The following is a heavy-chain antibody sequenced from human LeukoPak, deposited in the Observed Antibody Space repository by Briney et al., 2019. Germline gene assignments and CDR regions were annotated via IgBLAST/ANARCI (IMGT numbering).Heavy chain of an antibody. CDR3: ARGSGWYYFDY. Sequence: GESLKISCKGSGYNFASYWIGWVRQMPGKGLEWMGIIYPGDSDTRYSPSFQGQVTISADKSISTAYLRWSSLKASDTAIYYCARGSGWYYFDYWGQGTLVTVSS. CDR2: IYPGDSDT. D-gene: IGHD6-19*01. CDR1: GYNFASYW. V-gene: IGHV5-51*01. J-gene: IGHJ4*02.